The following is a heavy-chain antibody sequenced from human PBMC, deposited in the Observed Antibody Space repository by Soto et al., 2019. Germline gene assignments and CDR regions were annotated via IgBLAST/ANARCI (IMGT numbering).Heavy chain of an antibody. Sequence: GGSLRLSCAASGFRFSSYAMNWVRQAPGKGLEWVSGISGSGGSTYHAGSVKGRFAISRDNSKNTLYVQMNGLRAEDTAVYYCAKDRGRYGSGSSDHWGQGTLVTVSS. CDR3: AKDRGRYGSGSSDH. CDR2: ISGSGGST. CDR1: GFRFSSYA. D-gene: IGHD3-10*01. J-gene: IGHJ4*02. V-gene: IGHV3-23*01.